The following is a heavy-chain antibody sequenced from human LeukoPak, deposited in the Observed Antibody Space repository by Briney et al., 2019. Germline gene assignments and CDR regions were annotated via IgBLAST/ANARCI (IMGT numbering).Heavy chain of an antibody. D-gene: IGHD5-12*01. CDR1: GGSVSTGTYF. CDR2: IYYSGST. Sequence: SETLSLTCTVSGGSVSTGTYFWSWIRQPPGKGLEWIGYIYYSGSTNYNPSLKSRVTISVDTSKNQFSLKLSSVTAADTAVYYCARGGGSGYAAGLDYWAREPWSPSPQ. CDR3: ARGGGSGYAAGLDY. V-gene: IGHV4-61*01. J-gene: IGHJ4*02.